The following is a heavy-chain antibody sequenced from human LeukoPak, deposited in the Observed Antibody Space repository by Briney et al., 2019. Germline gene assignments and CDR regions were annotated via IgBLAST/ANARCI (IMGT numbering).Heavy chain of an antibody. J-gene: IGHJ5*02. CDR2: ISSSGSTI. D-gene: IGHD3-10*01. V-gene: IGHV3-11*01. CDR1: GFTFSDYY. Sequence: GGSLRLSCAASGFTFSDYYMSWIRQAPGKGLEWVSYISSSGSTIYYADSVKGRFTISRENANNSLYLQMNSLRVEDTAVYYCTRGPVRGVYWFDPWGQGTLVTVSS. CDR3: TRGPVRGVYWFDP.